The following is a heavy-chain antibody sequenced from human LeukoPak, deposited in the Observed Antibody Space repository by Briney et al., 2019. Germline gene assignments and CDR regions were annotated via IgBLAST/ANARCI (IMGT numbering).Heavy chain of an antibody. V-gene: IGHV3-33*01. CDR2: IWYNGRNQ. Sequence: PGGSLRLSCAATGFTFSHFGMHWVRQAPGKGLEWVAVIWYNGRNQYYRDSVKGRFTISRDNFKNTLHLQMNSLRVEDTAMYYCVREGTGGNEDGYNSYDYWGQGTLVTVSS. CDR1: GFTFSHFG. J-gene: IGHJ4*02. CDR3: VREGTGGNEDGYNSYDY. D-gene: IGHD5-24*01.